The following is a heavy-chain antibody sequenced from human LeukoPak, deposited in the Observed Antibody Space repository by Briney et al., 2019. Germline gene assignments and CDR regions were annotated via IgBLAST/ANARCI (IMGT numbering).Heavy chain of an antibody. CDR3: ARGYSGYDY. CDR2: INHSGST. V-gene: IGHV4-34*01. CDR1: GGSFSGYY. J-gene: IGHJ4*02. D-gene: IGHD5-12*01. Sequence: SETLSLTCAVYGGSFSGYYWSWIRQPPGKGLEWIGEINHSGSTNYNPSLKSRVTISVDTSKNQFSLKLSSVTAADTAAYYCARGYSGYDYWGQGTLVTVSS.